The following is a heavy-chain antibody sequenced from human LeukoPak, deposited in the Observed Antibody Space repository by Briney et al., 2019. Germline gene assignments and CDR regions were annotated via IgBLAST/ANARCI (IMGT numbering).Heavy chain of an antibody. V-gene: IGHV3-74*01. J-gene: IGHJ6*02. CDR1: GFTFSGYW. CDR3: ARDFWGTNYYYGMDV. CDR2: INSDGSST. D-gene: IGHD3-16*01. Sequence: GGSLRLSCAASGFTFSGYWMHWVRQAPGKGLVWVSRINSDGSSTSYADSVKGRFTISRDNAKNTLYLQMNSLRAEDTALYYCARDFWGTNYYYGMDVWGQGTTVTVSS.